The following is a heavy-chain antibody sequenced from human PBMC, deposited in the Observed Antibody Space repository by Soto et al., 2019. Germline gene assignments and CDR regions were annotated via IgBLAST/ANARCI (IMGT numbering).Heavy chain of an antibody. V-gene: IGHV3-21*03. CDR2: ISSSSYI. D-gene: IGHD3-16*02. J-gene: IGHJ5*01. CDR1: GFTFSSYS. Sequence: PGGSLRLSCAASGFTFSSYSMNWVRQAPGKGLEWVSSISSSSYIYYADSVKGRFTISRDESKNTLYLQMNSLKTEDTAVYYCTTDGLITFGGVLVPNWFDSWGQGTLVTVSS. CDR3: TTDGLITFGGVLVPNWFDS.